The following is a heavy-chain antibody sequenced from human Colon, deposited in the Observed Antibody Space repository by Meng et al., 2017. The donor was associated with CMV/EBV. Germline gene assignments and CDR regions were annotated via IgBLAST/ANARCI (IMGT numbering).Heavy chain of an antibody. D-gene: IGHD3-10*01. Sequence: SETLSLTCTVSGGSISSGRFYWGWIRQPPGKGLEWLGNAYYGVSTYYNPSLKSRVTISLDTSKNQFSLKLDSVTAADKAVYYCVRRVSGSSFRDYWGQGTLVTVSS. CDR3: VRRVSGSSFRDY. J-gene: IGHJ4*02. CDR1: GGSISSGRFY. CDR2: AYYGVST. V-gene: IGHV4-39*01.